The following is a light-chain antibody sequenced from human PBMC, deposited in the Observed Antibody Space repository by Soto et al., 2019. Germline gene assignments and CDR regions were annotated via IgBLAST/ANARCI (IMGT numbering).Light chain of an antibody. CDR2: DAS. J-gene: IGKJ4*01. CDR3: QHRSNWPLT. Sequence: EVVLTQSPVTLSLSPGERATLSCRASQSINKYLAWYQHIPGQAPRLLIYDASTRATGIPARFSGSGSGTDFTLTISSLEPEDFAVYFCQHRSNWPLTFAGGTKVEIK. V-gene: IGKV3-11*01. CDR1: QSINKY.